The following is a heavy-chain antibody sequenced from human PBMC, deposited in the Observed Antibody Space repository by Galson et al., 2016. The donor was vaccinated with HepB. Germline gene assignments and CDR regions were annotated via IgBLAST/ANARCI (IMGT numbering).Heavy chain of an antibody. D-gene: IGHD6-19*01. CDR1: GFTFSRHG. CDR2: ISDNEKRK. V-gene: IGHV3-30*18. J-gene: IGHJ4*02. CDR3: AKDLKDGWSLDY. Sequence: SLRLSCAASGFTFSRHGMHWVRQAPGKGLEWVAYISDNEKRKYYADSVKGRFTISRDKSKNSLYLQMNSLRPEDTAVYYCAKDLKDGWSLDYWGQGTLVTVSS.